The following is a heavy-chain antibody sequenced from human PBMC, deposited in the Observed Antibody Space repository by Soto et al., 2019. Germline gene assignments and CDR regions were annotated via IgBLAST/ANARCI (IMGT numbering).Heavy chain of an antibody. J-gene: IGHJ6*02. V-gene: IGHV1-69*01. D-gene: IGHD6-13*01. CDR2: IIPVFGTA. CDR1: GGTFSSYF. Sequence: QVQLVQSGAEVKKAGSSVKVSCKVSGGTFSSYFINWVRQAPGQGLEWVGGIIPVFGTASYAEKFQGRVTITADESTSTAYMELSRLRSDDTAVYYCARETPSAAAAYYYYGLDVWGQGTRSPSP. CDR3: ARETPSAAAAYYYYGLDV.